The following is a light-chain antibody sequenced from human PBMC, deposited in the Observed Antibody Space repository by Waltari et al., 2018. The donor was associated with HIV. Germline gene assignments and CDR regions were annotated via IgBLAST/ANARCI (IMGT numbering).Light chain of an antibody. J-gene: IGLJ1*01. V-gene: IGLV2-11*01. CDR2: DVS. Sequence: QSALTQPRSVSGSPGQSVTISCPGTSSDVGDSTYVSWYRQNPGKVPKLMIYDVSQRPSGVPDRFSGSRSGNTASLTISGLQAEDEADYCCCSYAGNYSYVFGSGSRVTVL. CDR3: CSYAGNYSYV. CDR1: SSDVGDSTY.